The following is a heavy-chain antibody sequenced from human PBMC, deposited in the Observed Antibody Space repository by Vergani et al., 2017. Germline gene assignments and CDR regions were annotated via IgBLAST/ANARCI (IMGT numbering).Heavy chain of an antibody. CDR3: ARDRFTDFGGGGDCYSSPYYYYGMDV. V-gene: IGHV3-21*01. Sequence: EVQLVESGGGLVKPGGSLRLSCAASGFTFSSYSMNWVRQAPGKGLEWVSSISSSSSYIYYADSVKGRFTIARDNAKNALYLQMNSLRAEDTAVYYCARDRFTDFGGGGDCYSSPYYYYGMDVWGQGTTVTVSS. CDR2: ISSSSSYI. D-gene: IGHD2-21*02. CDR1: GFTFSSYS. J-gene: IGHJ6*02.